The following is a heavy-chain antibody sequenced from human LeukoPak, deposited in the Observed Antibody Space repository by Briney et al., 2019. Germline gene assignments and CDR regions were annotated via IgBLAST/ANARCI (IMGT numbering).Heavy chain of an antibody. D-gene: IGHD2-2*02. V-gene: IGHV4-31*03. Sequence: SETLSLTCTVSGGSISSGGYYWSWIRQHPGKGLEWIGYIYYSGSTYYNPSLKSRVTISVDTSKNQFSLKLSSVTAADTAVYYCARKVGGLYSLRQGGYYYGMDVWGQGTTVTVSS. CDR2: IYYSGST. CDR1: GGSISSGGYY. J-gene: IGHJ6*02. CDR3: ARKVGGLYSLRQGGYYYGMDV.